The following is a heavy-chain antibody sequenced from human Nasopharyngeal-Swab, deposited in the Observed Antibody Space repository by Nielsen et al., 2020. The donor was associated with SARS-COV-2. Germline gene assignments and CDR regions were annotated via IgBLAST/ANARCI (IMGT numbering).Heavy chain of an antibody. CDR1: GFTFSSYE. Sequence: GESLKISCAASGFTFSSYETNWVRQAPGKGLEWVSYISSSGSTIYYADSVKGRFTISRDNAKNSLYLQMNSLRAEDTAVYYCARDQGRYSSGWYLDYWGQGTLVTVSS. V-gene: IGHV3-48*03. D-gene: IGHD6-19*01. CDR2: ISSSGSTI. CDR3: ARDQGRYSSGWYLDY. J-gene: IGHJ4*02.